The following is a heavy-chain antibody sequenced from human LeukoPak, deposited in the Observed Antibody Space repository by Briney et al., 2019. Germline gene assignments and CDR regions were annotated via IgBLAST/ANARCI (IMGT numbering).Heavy chain of an antibody. Sequence: PEGSLRLSCAASGFTVSSNYMSWVRQAPGKGLEWVSVIYSGGSTYYADSVKGRFTISRDNSKNTLYLQMNSLRAEDTAVYYCARGGYDSSGYWRAFDYWGQGTLVTVSS. CDR3: ARGGYDSSGYWRAFDY. V-gene: IGHV3-53*01. CDR2: IYSGGST. D-gene: IGHD3-22*01. CDR1: GFTVSSNY. J-gene: IGHJ4*02.